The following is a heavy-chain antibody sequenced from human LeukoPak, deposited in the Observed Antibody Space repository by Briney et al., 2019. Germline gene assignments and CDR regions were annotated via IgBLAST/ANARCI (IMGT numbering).Heavy chain of an antibody. CDR2: ITPILGIA. CDR1: GGTFSSYA. Sequence: GSSVKVSCKASGGTFSSYAISWVRQAPGQGLEWMGRITPILGIANYAQKFQGRVTITADKSTSIAYMELSSLRSEDTAVYYCARDKEQQLVPYLLDWFDPWGQGTLVTVSS. V-gene: IGHV1-69*04. CDR3: ARDKEQQLVPYLLDWFDP. J-gene: IGHJ5*02. D-gene: IGHD6-13*01.